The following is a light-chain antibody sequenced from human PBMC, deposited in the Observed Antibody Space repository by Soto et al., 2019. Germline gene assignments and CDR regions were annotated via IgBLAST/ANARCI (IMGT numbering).Light chain of an antibody. CDR1: QGISSY. Sequence: IQSTQSPSFLSASVGDRVTITCRASQGISSYLAWYQQKPGRAPKLLIYAASSLQSGVPLRFSGSGSGTDFILSISSLQPEDVATYYCQQLNSFPLTFGQGTRLEIK. V-gene: IGKV1-9*01. J-gene: IGKJ5*01. CDR3: QQLNSFPLT. CDR2: AAS.